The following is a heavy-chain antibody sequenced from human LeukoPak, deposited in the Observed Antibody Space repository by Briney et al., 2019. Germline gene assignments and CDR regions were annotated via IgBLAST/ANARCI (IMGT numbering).Heavy chain of an antibody. D-gene: IGHD2-15*01. V-gene: IGHV3-48*01. CDR3: ARELAVPATGD. Sequence: GGSLRLSCAASGFTFSNAWMSWVRQAPGKGLEWVSYISSRSTTIYYADSVRGRFTVSRDNAKNSLYLQMNRLRAEDTAVYYCARELAVPATGDWGQGTLVTVSS. CDR2: ISSRSTTI. CDR1: GFTFSNAW. J-gene: IGHJ4*02.